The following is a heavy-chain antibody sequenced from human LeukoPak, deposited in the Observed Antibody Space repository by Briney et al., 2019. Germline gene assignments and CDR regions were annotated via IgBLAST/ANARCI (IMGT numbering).Heavy chain of an antibody. CDR2: ISYDGSNK. CDR1: GFTFSSYA. D-gene: IGHD6-13*01. J-gene: IGHJ3*02. CDR3: AKEWQQMFFDI. Sequence: PGGSLRLSCAASGFTFSSYAMHWVRQAPGKGLEWVAVISYDGSNKYYADSVKRRFTISRDNSNNTLGLQMNSLRAEDTSVYYCAKEWQQMFFDIWGQGTMVIVSS. V-gene: IGHV3-30-3*01.